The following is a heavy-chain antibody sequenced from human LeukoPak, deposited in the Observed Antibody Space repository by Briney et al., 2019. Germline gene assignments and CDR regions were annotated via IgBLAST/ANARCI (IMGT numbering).Heavy chain of an antibody. V-gene: IGHV4-4*07. CDR2: IYSSGST. Sequence: SETLSLTCTISGGSINSYFWSWIRHPAGKGLEWIGRIYSSGSTNYNSSLKSRVSMSVDTSKNQFSLRLSSVTAADTAVYYCARDVYDYGDYTIDYWGQGTLVTVSS. J-gene: IGHJ4*02. D-gene: IGHD4-17*01. CDR3: ARDVYDYGDYTIDY. CDR1: GGSINSYF.